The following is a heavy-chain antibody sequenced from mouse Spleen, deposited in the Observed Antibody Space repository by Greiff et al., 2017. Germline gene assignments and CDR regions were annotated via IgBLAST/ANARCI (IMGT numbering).Heavy chain of an antibody. J-gene: IGHJ2*01. D-gene: IGHD2-2*01. CDR2: IDPANGNT. Sequence: EVKLVESGAELVKPGASVKLSCTASGFNIKDTYMHWVKQRPEQGLEWIGRIDPANGNTKYDPKFQGKATITADTSSNTAYLQLSSLTSEDTAVYYCARSGYLYFDYWGQGTTLTVSS. V-gene: IGHV14-3*02. CDR3: ARSGYLYFDY. CDR1: GFNIKDTY.